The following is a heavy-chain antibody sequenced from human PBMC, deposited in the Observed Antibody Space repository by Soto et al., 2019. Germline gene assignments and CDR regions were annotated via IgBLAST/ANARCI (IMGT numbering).Heavy chain of an antibody. J-gene: IGHJ4*02. Sequence: EVQLVESGGGLVQPGGSLRLSCAASGFTFSDHYMDWVRKAPGKGLEWVGRSRNKANSYSTEYAASVKGRFTISRDESQTSLYLQMNSLKTEDTAVYYCARFSGSYPRGLDYWGQGTLVTVSS. V-gene: IGHV3-72*01. CDR2: SRNKANSYST. D-gene: IGHD1-26*01. CDR3: ARFSGSYPRGLDY. CDR1: GFTFSDHY.